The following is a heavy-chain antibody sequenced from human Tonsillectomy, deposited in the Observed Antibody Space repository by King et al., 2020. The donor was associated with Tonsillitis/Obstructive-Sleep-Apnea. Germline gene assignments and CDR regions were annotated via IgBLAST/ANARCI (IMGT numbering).Heavy chain of an antibody. J-gene: IGHJ4*02. V-gene: IGHV3-21*01. D-gene: IGHD4-17*01. CDR1: DFSFSYYS. CDR2: ISSSSSYK. Sequence: QLVESGGGLVKPGGSLRLSCAASDFSFSYYSMNWVRQAPGKGLEWVSSISSSSSYKYYADSVKGRFTISRDNAKKSLYLKMNTLRAEDTAVYYCASSGDYNSPFDYWGQGTLVTVSS. CDR3: ASSGDYNSPFDY.